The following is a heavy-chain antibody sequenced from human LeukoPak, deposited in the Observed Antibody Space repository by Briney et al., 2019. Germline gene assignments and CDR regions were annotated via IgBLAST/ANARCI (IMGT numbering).Heavy chain of an antibody. CDR2: ISKDGRKN. D-gene: IGHD3-10*01. V-gene: IGHV3-30*04. CDR1: GFSFSTSG. Sequence: GGSLRLSCEASGFSFSTSGVHWVRQAPGKGLEWMAVISKDGRKNHYADSVKGRFTISGDNSKSTLFLQMNSLRPEDTAIYYCARDLLNYGSAYYDVGIFDYWGQGTLVTVSS. J-gene: IGHJ4*02. CDR3: ARDLLNYGSAYYDVGIFDY.